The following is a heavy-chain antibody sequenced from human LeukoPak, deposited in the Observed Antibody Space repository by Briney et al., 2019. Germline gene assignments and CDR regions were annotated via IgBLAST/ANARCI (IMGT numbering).Heavy chain of an antibody. CDR1: GGSISSYY. J-gene: IGHJ4*02. V-gene: IGHV4-59*01. CDR3: ARSNWNELDY. Sequence: PSETLSLTCTVSGGSISSYYWSWIRQPPGKGLEWIGYIYCSGSTNYNPSLKSRVTISVDTSKNQFSLKLSSVTAADTAVYYCARSNWNELDYWGQGTLVTVSS. D-gene: IGHD1-20*01. CDR2: IYCSGST.